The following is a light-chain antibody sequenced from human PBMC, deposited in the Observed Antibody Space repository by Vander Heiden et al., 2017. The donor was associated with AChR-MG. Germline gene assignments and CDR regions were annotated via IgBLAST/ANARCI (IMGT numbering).Light chain of an antibody. CDR2: YDS. Sequence: SYVLTQPPSVSVAPGKTAITTRRGNNIGGKSVHWYQQKPGQAPVLVIYYDSDRPSGIPERFSGSNSGNTATLTSSRVEAGDEADYYCQVWDSSSDHPGVFGGGTKLTVL. J-gene: IGLJ3*02. CDR1: NIGGKS. V-gene: IGLV3-21*04. CDR3: QVWDSSSDHPGV.